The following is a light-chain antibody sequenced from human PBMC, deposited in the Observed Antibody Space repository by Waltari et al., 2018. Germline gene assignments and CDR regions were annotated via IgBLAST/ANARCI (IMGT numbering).Light chain of an antibody. CDR2: GAF. V-gene: IGKV1-39*01. CDR3: HQTRSLPDT. Sequence: DIQMTQSPSSLSASVGDRVTITCRASQSLSNYLNWYQHKAGEAPKLLIHGAFNLQSGVPSRFSVIGSGTDFTLTISSLQPEDVATYYCHQTRSLPDTFGQGTKLEI. J-gene: IGKJ2*01. CDR1: QSLSNY.